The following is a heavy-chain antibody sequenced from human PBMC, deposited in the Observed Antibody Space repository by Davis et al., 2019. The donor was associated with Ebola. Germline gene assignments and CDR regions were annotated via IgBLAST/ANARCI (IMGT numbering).Heavy chain of an antibody. CDR1: GFTFSHYY. V-gene: IGHV3-11*01. J-gene: IGHJ4*02. D-gene: IGHD4-23*01. CDR3: AREGRRSRYGGNPGEPGY. CDR2: ISNGGDNI. Sequence: PGGSLRLSCAAFGFTFSHYYMTWVRQAPGKGLEWVSYISNGGDNIHYADSVKGRFTISRDDAKNSLYLQMNSLRGDDTAVYYCAREGRRSRYGGNPGEPGYWGQGTLVTVSS.